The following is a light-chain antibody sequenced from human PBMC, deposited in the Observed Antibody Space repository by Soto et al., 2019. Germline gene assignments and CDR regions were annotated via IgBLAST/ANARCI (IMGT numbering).Light chain of an antibody. V-gene: IGLV1-47*01. CDR3: AAWDATLSGYV. CDR2: KNN. CDR1: SSNIGTDD. Sequence: QSALTQPPSASGTPGQRVTISCSGSSSNIGTDDVFWYPQFPGTAPKLLIYKNNQRPSGVSDRFSGSKSGTSASLAISGLRSEDEADYYCAAWDATLSGYVFGTGTKVTVL. J-gene: IGLJ1*01.